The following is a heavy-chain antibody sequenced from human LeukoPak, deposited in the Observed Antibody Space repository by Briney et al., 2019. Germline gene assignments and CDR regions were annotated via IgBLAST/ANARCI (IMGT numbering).Heavy chain of an antibody. CDR2: ISYDGSNK. Sequence: GRSLRLSCAASGFTFSSYGMHWVRQAPGRGLEWVAVISYDGSNKYYADSVKGRFTISRDNSKNTLYLQMNSLRAEDTAVYYCAKGSPYYYDSSGYYDLNGAFDIWGQGTMVTVSS. V-gene: IGHV3-30*18. D-gene: IGHD3-22*01. CDR3: AKGSPYYYDSSGYYDLNGAFDI. J-gene: IGHJ3*02. CDR1: GFTFSSYG.